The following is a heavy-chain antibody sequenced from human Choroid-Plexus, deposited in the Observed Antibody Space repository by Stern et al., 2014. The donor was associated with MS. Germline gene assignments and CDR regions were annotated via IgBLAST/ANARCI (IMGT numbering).Heavy chain of an antibody. V-gene: IGHV1-2*02. CDR3: ARDQRGITIFGVVTDYYYLGMDV. CDR1: GYIFTGYY. D-gene: IGHD3-3*01. Sequence: QVQLVQSGAEVKKPGASVKVSCETSGYIFTGYYIHWVRQAPGQGLEWMAWINPNTGGTKYAQKFQGRVPMSRDTSISTAYVELSSLTSDDTAVYYCARDQRGITIFGVVTDYYYLGMDVWGQGTTVTVSS. J-gene: IGHJ6*02. CDR2: INPNTGGT.